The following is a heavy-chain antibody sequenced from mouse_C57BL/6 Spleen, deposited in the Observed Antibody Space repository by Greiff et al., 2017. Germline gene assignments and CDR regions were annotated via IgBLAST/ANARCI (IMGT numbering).Heavy chain of an antibody. V-gene: IGHV1-76*01. D-gene: IGHD3-2*02. Sequence: VKLQESGAELVRPGASVKLSCKASGYTFTDYYINWVKQRPGQGLEWIARIYPGSGNTYYNEKFKGKATLTAEKSSSTAYMQLSSLTSEDSAVYFCARRDTAQPHYYAMDYWGQGTSVTVSS. J-gene: IGHJ4*01. CDR2: IYPGSGNT. CDR1: GYTFTDYY. CDR3: ARRDTAQPHYYAMDY.